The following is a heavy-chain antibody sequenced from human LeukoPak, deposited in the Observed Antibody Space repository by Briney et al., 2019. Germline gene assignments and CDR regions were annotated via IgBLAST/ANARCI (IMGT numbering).Heavy chain of an antibody. D-gene: IGHD3-10*01. CDR3: ARQLGRYFDY. Sequence: SETLSLTCTVSGGSISSYYWSWIRQPPGKGLEWIGYIYYSGSTNYNPSLKSRVTISVDTSKNQFSLKLSSVTAADAAVYYCARQLGRYFDYWGQGTLVTVSS. V-gene: IGHV4-59*08. J-gene: IGHJ4*02. CDR2: IYYSGST. CDR1: GGSISSYY.